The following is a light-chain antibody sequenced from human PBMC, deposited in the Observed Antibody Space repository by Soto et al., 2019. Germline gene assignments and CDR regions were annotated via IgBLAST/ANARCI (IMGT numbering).Light chain of an antibody. CDR1: QSVRSNS. J-gene: IGKJ2*01. CDR3: QQHGSSPYT. Sequence: EIVLTQSPGTLSLSPGERATLSCRASQSVRSNSLAWYQQKPGQAPRLLIYGVSSRATDIPDRFSGSGSGTDFTLTISTLDPEDSAVYYCQQHGSSPYTFGRGTELEIK. CDR2: GVS. V-gene: IGKV3-20*01.